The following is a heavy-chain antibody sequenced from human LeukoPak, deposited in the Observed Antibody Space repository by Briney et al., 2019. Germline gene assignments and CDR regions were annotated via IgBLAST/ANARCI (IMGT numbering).Heavy chain of an antibody. CDR2: ISGSGTDT. CDR3: AGSSGWWAHDY. CDR1: GFTFTNYG. V-gene: IGHV3-23*01. J-gene: IGHJ4*02. Sequence: PGGSLTLSCAASGFTFTNYGMTWVRQAPGKGLEWVSSISGSGTDTYYADSVRGRFTISRDNSKRTLYEQMVSLRAEDTAIYYCAGSSGWWAHDYWGQGTLVTVSS. D-gene: IGHD6-19*01.